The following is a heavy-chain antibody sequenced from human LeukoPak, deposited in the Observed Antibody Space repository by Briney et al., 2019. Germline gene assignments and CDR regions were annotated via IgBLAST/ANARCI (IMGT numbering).Heavy chain of an antibody. D-gene: IGHD2-15*01. Sequence: ASVKVSCKASGYTFTSYYMHWVRQAPGQGLEWMGIINPSGGSTSYAQKFQGRVTMTRDTSTSTVYMELSSLRSEDTAVYYCAREYCSGGSCYTGWFDPWGQGTLVNVSS. V-gene: IGHV1-46*03. CDR2: INPSGGST. J-gene: IGHJ5*02. CDR1: GYTFTSYY. CDR3: AREYCSGGSCYTGWFDP.